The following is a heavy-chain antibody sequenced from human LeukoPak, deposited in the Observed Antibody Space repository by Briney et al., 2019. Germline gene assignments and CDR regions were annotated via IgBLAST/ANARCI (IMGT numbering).Heavy chain of an antibody. CDR3: ARVVPAAKRPDYYYYYMDV. Sequence: ASVTVSCKASGYTFTSYDINWVRQAPGQGLEWMGWMNPNSGNTGYAQKFQGRVTMTRNTSISTAYMELSSLRSEDTAVYYCARVVPAAKRPDYYYYYMDVWGKGTTVTVSS. CDR1: GYTFTSYD. V-gene: IGHV1-8*01. CDR2: MNPNSGNT. D-gene: IGHD2-2*01. J-gene: IGHJ6*03.